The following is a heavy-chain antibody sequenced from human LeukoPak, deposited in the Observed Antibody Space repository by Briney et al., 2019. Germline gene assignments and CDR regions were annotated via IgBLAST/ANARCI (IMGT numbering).Heavy chain of an antibody. Sequence: GGSLRLSCAASGFTFSSYSMNWFRQAPGKGREGVSSISSSSSYIYYADSVKGRFTISRDNAKNSLYLQMNSLRAEDTAVYYCARAGRGYYYDSSGYNWGQGTLVTVSS. D-gene: IGHD3-22*01. V-gene: IGHV3-21*01. J-gene: IGHJ4*02. CDR3: ARAGRGYYYDSSGYN. CDR1: GFTFSSYS. CDR2: ISSSSSYI.